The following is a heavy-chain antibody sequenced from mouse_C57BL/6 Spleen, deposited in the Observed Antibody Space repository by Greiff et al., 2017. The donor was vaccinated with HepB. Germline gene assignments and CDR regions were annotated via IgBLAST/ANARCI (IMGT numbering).Heavy chain of an antibody. V-gene: IGHV1-50*01. CDR1: GYTFTSYW. J-gene: IGHJ3*01. CDR2: IDPSDSYT. Sequence: QVQLQQPGAELVKPGASVKLSCKASGYTFTSYWMQWVKQRPGQGLEWIGEIDPSDSYTNYNQKFKGKATLTVDTSSSTAYMQLSSLTSEDSAVYYCAREGYYGSRLAWFAYWGQGTLVTVSA. CDR3: AREGYYGSRLAWFAY. D-gene: IGHD1-1*01.